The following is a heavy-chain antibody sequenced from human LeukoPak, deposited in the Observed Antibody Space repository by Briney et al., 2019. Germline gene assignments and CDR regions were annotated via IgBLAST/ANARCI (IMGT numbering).Heavy chain of an antibody. J-gene: IGHJ3*02. CDR2: MSVNGVNK. Sequence: GTSLRLSCVASGFSFSSYSIHWVRRAPGKGLEWVAVMSVNGVNKYYADSVRGRFTVSRDISKNTQFLQMNSLRFEDTAVYFCVRESCSGGSCTYDPFDIWGHGTMVTVST. CDR1: GFSFSSYS. D-gene: IGHD2-15*01. V-gene: IGHV3-30-3*01. CDR3: VRESCSGGSCTYDPFDI.